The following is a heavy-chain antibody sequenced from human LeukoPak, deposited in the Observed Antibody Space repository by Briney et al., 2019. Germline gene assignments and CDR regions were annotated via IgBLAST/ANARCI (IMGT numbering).Heavy chain of an antibody. J-gene: IGHJ4*02. Sequence: SETLSLTCTVSGGSISSYYWSWIRQPPGKGLEWIGYIYYSGSTNYNPSLKSRVTISVDTSKNQFSLKLSSVTAADTAVYYCARGRGKLLIGYWGQGTLVTVSS. CDR1: GGSISSYY. V-gene: IGHV4-59*08. CDR2: IYYSGST. CDR3: ARGRGKLLIGY. D-gene: IGHD2-15*01.